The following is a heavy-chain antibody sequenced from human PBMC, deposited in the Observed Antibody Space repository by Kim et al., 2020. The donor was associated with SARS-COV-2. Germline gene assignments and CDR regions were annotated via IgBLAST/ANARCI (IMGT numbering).Heavy chain of an antibody. CDR1: GGSISSYY. D-gene: IGHD4-4*01. CDR3: ARGEQYGYCDY. V-gene: IGHV4-59*01. CDR2: IYYSGST. Sequence: SETLSLTCTVSGGSISSYYWSWIRQPPGKGLEWIGYIYYSGSTNYNPSLKSRVTISVDTSKNQFSLKLSSVTAADTAVYYCARGEQYGYCDYWGQGTLVTVSS. J-gene: IGHJ4*02.